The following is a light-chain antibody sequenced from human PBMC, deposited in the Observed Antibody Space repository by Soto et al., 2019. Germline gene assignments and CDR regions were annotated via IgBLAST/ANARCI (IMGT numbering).Light chain of an antibody. Sequence: DIVMTQSPDSLAVSLGERATINCKSSQSILSSSNNKNYLAWYQQRPGQPPKLLIYWASTRQSGVPDRISGRGSGADFTLTIRSLQAEDVAIYYCKQYFSAPLTFGGGTKVEIK. J-gene: IGKJ4*01. V-gene: IGKV4-1*01. CDR3: KQYFSAPLT. CDR2: WAS. CDR1: QSILSSSNNKNY.